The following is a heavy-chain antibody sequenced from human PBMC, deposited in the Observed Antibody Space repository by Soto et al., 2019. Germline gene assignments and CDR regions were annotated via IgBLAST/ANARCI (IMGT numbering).Heavy chain of an antibody. CDR2: INAGNGNT. D-gene: IGHD6-13*01. V-gene: IGHV1-3*01. CDR1: GYTFTSYA. J-gene: IGHJ4*02. Sequence: ASVKVSCKASGYTFTSYAMHWVRQAPGQRLEWMGWINAGNGNTKYSQKFQGRVTITRDTSASTAYMELSSLRSEDTAVYYCARGDSSSWYMFDYWGQGTLVTVSS. CDR3: ARGDSSSWYMFDY.